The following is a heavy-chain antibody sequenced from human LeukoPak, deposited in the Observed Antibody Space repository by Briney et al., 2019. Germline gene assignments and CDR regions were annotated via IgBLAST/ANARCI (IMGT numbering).Heavy chain of an antibody. V-gene: IGHV4-59*01. CDR3: ASSQKVAATEIYYYYYMDV. D-gene: IGHD2-15*01. CDR2: IYYSGST. CDR1: GGFISSYY. J-gene: IGHJ6*03. Sequence: SETLSLTCTVSGGFISSYYWSWIRQPPGKGLEWIGYIYYSGSTNYNPSLKSRVTISVDTSKNQFSLKLSSVTAADTAVYYCASSQKVAATEIYYYYYMDVWGKGATVTVSS.